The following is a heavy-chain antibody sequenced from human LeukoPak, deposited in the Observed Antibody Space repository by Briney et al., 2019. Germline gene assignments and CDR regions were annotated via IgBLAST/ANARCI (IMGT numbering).Heavy chain of an antibody. CDR3: ARGTYYYDSSGYEY. D-gene: IGHD3-22*01. Sequence: PGGSLRLSCAASGFTFSSYWMNWVRQAPGKGLEWVANIKQDGSEKDYVDSVKGRFTISRDNAKNSLYLQMNSLRAEDTAVYYCARGTYYYDSSGYEYWGQGTLVTVSS. CDR1: GFTFSSYW. CDR2: IKQDGSEK. J-gene: IGHJ4*02. V-gene: IGHV3-7*01.